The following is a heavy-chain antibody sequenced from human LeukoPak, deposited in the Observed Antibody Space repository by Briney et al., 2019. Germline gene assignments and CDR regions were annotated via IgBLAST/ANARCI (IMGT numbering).Heavy chain of an antibody. D-gene: IGHD6-19*01. CDR1: GFTVSSNY. CDR3: ARAPLAVAGGGIDY. V-gene: IGHV3-66*01. Sequence: GGSLRLSCAASGFTVSSNYMSWVRQAPGKGLEWVSVIYSGGSTYYADSVKGRFTISRDNSKNTLYLQMNSLRAEDTAVYYCARAPLAVAGGGIDYWGQGTLVTVTS. J-gene: IGHJ4*02. CDR2: IYSGGST.